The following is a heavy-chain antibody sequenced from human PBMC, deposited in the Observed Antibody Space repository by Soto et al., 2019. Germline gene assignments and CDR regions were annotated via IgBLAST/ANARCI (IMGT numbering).Heavy chain of an antibody. Sequence: GESLKISCQGSGYSFTSYWVTWVRQVPGKGREWMGRIDPSDFSINYSPSFRGRVIISADRSSNIAHLQWSSMEASDTAIYFCARGVKMATPQNYFFDSWGQGTQVTVS. CDR2: IDPSDFSI. CDR1: GYSFTSYW. CDR3: ARGVKMATPQNYFFDS. V-gene: IGHV5-10-1*01. J-gene: IGHJ4*02. D-gene: IGHD3-10*01.